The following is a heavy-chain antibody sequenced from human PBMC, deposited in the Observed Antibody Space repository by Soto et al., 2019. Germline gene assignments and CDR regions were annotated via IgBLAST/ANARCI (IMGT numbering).Heavy chain of an antibody. CDR2: ISYDGSNK. CDR1: GFTFSSYG. Sequence: QVQLVESGGGVVQPGRSLRLSCAASGFTFSSYGMHWVRQAPGKGLEWVAVISYDGSNKYYADSVKGRFTISRDNSKNTLYLQMNSLRAEDTAVYYCASESGPLDYWGQGTLVTVSS. CDR3: ASESGPLDY. J-gene: IGHJ4*02. D-gene: IGHD2-15*01. V-gene: IGHV3-30*03.